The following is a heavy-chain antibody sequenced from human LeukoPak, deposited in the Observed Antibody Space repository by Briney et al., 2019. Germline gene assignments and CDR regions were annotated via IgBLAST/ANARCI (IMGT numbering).Heavy chain of an antibody. CDR1: GFTFSSYG. V-gene: IGHV3-30*02. CDR2: IRYDGSNK. CDR3: AKEPTVAAAAYYFDY. D-gene: IGHD6-13*01. J-gene: IGHJ4*02. Sequence: GGSLRLSCAASGFTFSSYGMHWVRQAPGKGLEWVAFIRYDGSNKYYADSVKGRFTISRDNSKNTLYLQMNSLRAEDTAVYYCAKEPTVAAAAYYFDYWGQGTLVTVSS.